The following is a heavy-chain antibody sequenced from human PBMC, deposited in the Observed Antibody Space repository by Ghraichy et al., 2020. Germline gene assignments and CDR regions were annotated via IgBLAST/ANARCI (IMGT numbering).Heavy chain of an antibody. CDR2: IRYDGSNK. D-gene: IGHD6-13*01. J-gene: IGHJ4*02. V-gene: IGHV3-30*02. Sequence: GGSLRLSCAASGFTFSSYGMHWVRQAPGKGLEWVAFIRYDGSNKYYADSVKGRFTISRDNSKNTLYLQMNSLRAEDTAVYYCAKGPYSSSRGYYFDYWGQGTLVTVSS. CDR1: GFTFSSYG. CDR3: AKGPYSSSRGYYFDY.